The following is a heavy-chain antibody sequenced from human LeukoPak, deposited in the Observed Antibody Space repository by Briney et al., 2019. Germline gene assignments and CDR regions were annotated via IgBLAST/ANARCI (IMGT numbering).Heavy chain of an antibody. Sequence: AETLSLTCTVSGVSISSYYWSWIRQPAGKGLEWIGRIYTSGSTNYNPSLKSRVTMSVDTSKNHFSLKLSSVTAADTAVYYCARDYYGIYYFDYRGQGTLVTVSS. CDR2: IYTSGST. CDR1: GVSISSYY. D-gene: IGHD3-10*01. CDR3: ARDYYGIYYFDY. J-gene: IGHJ4*02. V-gene: IGHV4-4*07.